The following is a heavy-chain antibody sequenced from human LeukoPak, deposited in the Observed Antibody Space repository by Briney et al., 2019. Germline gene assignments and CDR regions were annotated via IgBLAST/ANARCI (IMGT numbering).Heavy chain of an antibody. D-gene: IGHD1-26*01. V-gene: IGHV3-23*01. J-gene: IGHJ4*02. Sequence: GGSLRLSCAASEFTFSSFAMSWVRQAPGKGLEWVSAISGSGDNTYYADSVKGRFTISRDISKNTLYLQMNSLRAEDTAVYYCAKGSGSYYRGMGLIDYWGQGTLVTVSS. CDR1: EFTFSSFA. CDR3: AKGSGSYYRGMGLIDY. CDR2: ISGSGDNT.